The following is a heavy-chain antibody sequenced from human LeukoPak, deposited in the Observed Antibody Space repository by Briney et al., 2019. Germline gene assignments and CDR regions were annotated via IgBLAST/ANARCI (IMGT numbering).Heavy chain of an antibody. CDR3: AREGVWELPNWFDP. J-gene: IGHJ5*02. CDR2: IIPIFGTA. V-gene: IGHV1-69*05. CDR1: GGTFSSYA. D-gene: IGHD1-26*01. Sequence: GASVKVSCKASGGTFSSYAIGWVRQAPGQGLEWMGRIIPIFGTANYAQKFQGRVTITTDESTSTAYMELSSLRSEDTAVYYCAREGVWELPNWFDPWGQGTLVTVSS.